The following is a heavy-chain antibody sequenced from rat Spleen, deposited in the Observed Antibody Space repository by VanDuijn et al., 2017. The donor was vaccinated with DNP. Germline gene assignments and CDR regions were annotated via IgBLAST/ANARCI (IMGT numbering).Heavy chain of an antibody. V-gene: IGHV3-1*01. J-gene: IGHJ2*01. Sequence: EVQLQESGPGLVNPSQSLSLTCSVTGYSITSDYWGWIRKFPGNKMAWIGHISYSGRTTYNPSLKSRISISRDTSKNQFFLQLNSVSTDDTATYYCARWRIGPHYFDYWGQGVMVTVSS. CDR2: ISYSGRT. CDR3: ARWRIGPHYFDY. CDR1: GYSITSDY. D-gene: IGHD1-11*01.